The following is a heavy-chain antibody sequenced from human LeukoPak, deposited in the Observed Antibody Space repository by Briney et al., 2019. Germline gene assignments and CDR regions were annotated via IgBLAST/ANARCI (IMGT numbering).Heavy chain of an antibody. V-gene: IGHV4-39*01. J-gene: IGHJ5*02. CDR3: ARQKSAYWFDP. CDR2: LYDSGSV. CDR1: GGSISSRSYY. Sequence: SETLSLICTVSGGSISSRSYYWDWLRQPPGKGLEWIGNLYDSGSVHYNPSLKSRVTISLDTSKNQFSLKLNSVTAADTAVYYCARQKSAYWFDPWGQGTLVTVSP.